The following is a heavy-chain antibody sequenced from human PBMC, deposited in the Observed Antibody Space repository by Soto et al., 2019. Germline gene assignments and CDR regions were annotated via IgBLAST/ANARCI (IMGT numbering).Heavy chain of an antibody. CDR2: ISYDGSNK. V-gene: IGHV3-30-3*01. CDR1: GFTFSSYA. CDR3: ARVVGRIAAAGNYGMDV. Sequence: GESLKISCAASGFTFSSYAMHWVRQAPGKGLEWVAVISYDGSNKYYADSVKGRFTISRDNSKNTLYLQMNSLRAEDTAVYYCARVVGRIAAAGNYGMDVWGQGTTVTVSS. J-gene: IGHJ6*02. D-gene: IGHD6-13*01.